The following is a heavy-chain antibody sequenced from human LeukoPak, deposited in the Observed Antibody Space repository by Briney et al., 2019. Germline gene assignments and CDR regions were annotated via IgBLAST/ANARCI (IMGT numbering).Heavy chain of an antibody. V-gene: IGHV4-59*01. CDR3: ARFGSSWYVFDY. CDR2: IYYSGST. Sequence: SETLSLTCTVSGGSISSYYWSWIRQPPGKGLEWIGYIYYSGSTNYNPSLKSRVTISVDTSKNQFSLKLSSVTAADTAVYYCARFGSSWYVFDYWGQGTLVTVSS. J-gene: IGHJ4*02. D-gene: IGHD6-13*01. CDR1: GGSISSYY.